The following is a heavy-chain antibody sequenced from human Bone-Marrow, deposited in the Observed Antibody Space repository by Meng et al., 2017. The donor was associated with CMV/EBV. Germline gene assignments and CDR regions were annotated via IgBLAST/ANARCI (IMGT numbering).Heavy chain of an antibody. J-gene: IGHJ4*02. CDR1: GFTVSSNY. D-gene: IGHD6-19*01. V-gene: IGHV3-66*02. Sequence: GESLKISCAASGFTVSSNYMSWVRQAPGKGLEWVSVIYSGGSTYYADSVKGRFTISRDNSKNTLYLQMNSLRAEDTAVYYCARGLSIAVERAFDYWGQGTLVTVSS. CDR2: IYSGGST. CDR3: ARGLSIAVERAFDY.